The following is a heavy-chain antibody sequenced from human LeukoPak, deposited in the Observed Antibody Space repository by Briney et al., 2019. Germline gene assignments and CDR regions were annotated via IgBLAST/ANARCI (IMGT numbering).Heavy chain of an antibody. CDR3: ATWEDRVYYFDY. V-gene: IGHV3-30*02. Sequence: PGGSLRLSCAASGFTFSDYGMHWVRQAPGKGLEWVAFIRNDGSTKYYADSVKGRFTISRDNSKNTLYLQMNSLRAEDTAVYYCATWEDRVYYFDYWGQGTLVTVSS. J-gene: IGHJ4*02. CDR2: IRNDGSTK. CDR1: GFTFSDYG. D-gene: IGHD1-26*01.